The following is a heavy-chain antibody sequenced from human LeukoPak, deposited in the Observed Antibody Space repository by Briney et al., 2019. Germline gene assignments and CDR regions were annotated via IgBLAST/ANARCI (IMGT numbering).Heavy chain of an antibody. CDR1: GYTFTSYD. D-gene: IGHD3-3*01. CDR2: MNPNSGNT. CDR3: ARGDYDFWSGYNYYFDY. V-gene: IGHV1-8*01. J-gene: IGHJ4*02. Sequence: ASVKVSCKASGYTFTSYDINWVRQATGQGLEWMGWMNPNSGNTGYAQKFQGRVTMTRNTSISTAYMELSSLRSEDTAVYYCARGDYDFWSGYNYYFDYWGQGTLVIVSS.